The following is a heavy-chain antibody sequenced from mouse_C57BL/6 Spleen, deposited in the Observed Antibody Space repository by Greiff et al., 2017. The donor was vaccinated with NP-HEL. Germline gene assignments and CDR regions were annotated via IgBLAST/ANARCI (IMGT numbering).Heavy chain of an antibody. Sequence: QVQLKQSGPGLVQPSQSLSITCTVSGFSLTSYGVHWVRQSPGKGLEWLGVIWRGGSTDYNAAFMSRLSITKDNSKSQVFFKMNSLQADDTAIYYCAKKRRDNYEDYAMDYWGQGTSVTVSS. D-gene: IGHD1-3*01. V-gene: IGHV2-5*01. CDR2: IWRGGST. CDR1: GFSLTSYG. CDR3: AKKRRDNYEDYAMDY. J-gene: IGHJ4*01.